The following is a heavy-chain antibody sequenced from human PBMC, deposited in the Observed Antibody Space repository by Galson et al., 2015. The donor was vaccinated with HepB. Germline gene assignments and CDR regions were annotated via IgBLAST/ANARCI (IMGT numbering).Heavy chain of an antibody. J-gene: IGHJ4*02. V-gene: IGHV3-33*01. CDR1: GFTFSSYG. CDR2: IWYDGSNK. D-gene: IGHD1-26*01. Sequence: SLRLSCAASGFTFSSYGMHWVRQAPGKGLEWVAVIWYDGSNKYYAGSVKGRFTISRDNSKNTLYLQMNSLRAEDTAVYYCARGRLSLIVGATGDFDYWGQGTLVTVSS. CDR3: ARGRLSLIVGATGDFDY.